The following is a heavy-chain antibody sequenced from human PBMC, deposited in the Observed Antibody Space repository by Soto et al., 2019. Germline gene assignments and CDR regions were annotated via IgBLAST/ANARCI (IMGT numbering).Heavy chain of an antibody. J-gene: IGHJ1*01. V-gene: IGHV2-5*02. CDR3: ARLVTVTAAESFPP. Sequence: QITLKESGPTLVKPTQTLTLTCTFSGFSLSTRGVGVGWIRQPPGKALEWLALIYWDDDNRYSPSLKSRLTITKDTSKKQVVLTMTTLDPVDTATYYCARLVTVTAAESFPPWGQGTLVTVSS. CDR1: GFSLSTRGVG. CDR2: IYWDDDN. D-gene: IGHD2-8*02.